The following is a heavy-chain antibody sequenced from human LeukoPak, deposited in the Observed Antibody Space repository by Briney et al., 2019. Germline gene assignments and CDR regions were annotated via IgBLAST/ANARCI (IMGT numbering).Heavy chain of an antibody. V-gene: IGHV1-69*05. Sequence: ASVKVSCKASGGTFSSYAISWVRQAPGQGLEWMGGIIPIFGTANYAQKFQGRVTITTDESTSTAYMELSSLRSEDTAVYYCARSPLRMNYMDVWGKGTTVTVSS. CDR2: IIPIFGTA. CDR1: GGTFSSYA. J-gene: IGHJ6*03. D-gene: IGHD4-17*01. CDR3: ARSPLRMNYMDV.